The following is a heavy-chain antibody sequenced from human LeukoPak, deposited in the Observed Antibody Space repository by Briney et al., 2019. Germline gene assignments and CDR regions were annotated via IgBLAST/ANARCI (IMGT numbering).Heavy chain of an antibody. CDR2: ISSSSSTI. V-gene: IGHV3-48*02. Sequence: PGGSLRLSCAASGFPFSSYDMNWFRQAPGKGLEWVPYISSSSSTIFYADSVKGRFTISRDNAHNSLYLQMNSLRDEDTAVYYCARDWWIFDSWGQGTLVTVSS. D-gene: IGHD5-12*01. J-gene: IGHJ4*02. CDR3: ARDWWIFDS. CDR1: GFPFSSYD.